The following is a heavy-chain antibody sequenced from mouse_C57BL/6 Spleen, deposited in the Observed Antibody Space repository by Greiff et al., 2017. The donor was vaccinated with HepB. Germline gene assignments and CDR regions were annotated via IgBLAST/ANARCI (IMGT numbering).Heavy chain of an antibody. CDR1: GYTFTDYY. V-gene: IGHV1-26*01. CDR2: INPNNGGN. J-gene: IGHJ4*01. D-gene: IGHD1-2*01. Sequence: EVQLQQSGPELVKPGASVKISCKASGYTFTDYYMNWVKQSHGKSLEWIGDINPNNGGNSYNQKFKGKATLTVDKSSSPAYMELRSLTSEDSAVYYCARLRDYGPYYAMDYWGQGTSVTVSS. CDR3: ARLRDYGPYYAMDY.